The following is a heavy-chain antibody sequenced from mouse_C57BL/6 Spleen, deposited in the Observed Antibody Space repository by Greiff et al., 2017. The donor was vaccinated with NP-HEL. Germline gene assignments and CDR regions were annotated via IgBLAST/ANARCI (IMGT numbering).Heavy chain of an antibody. CDR1: GFTFSSYA. CDR3: GRGGSYYSNYEGYFDD. J-gene: IGHJ2*01. V-gene: IGHV5-4*03. CDR2: ISHGGSYT. D-gene: IGHD2-5*01. Sequence: EVKVVESGGGLVKPGGSLKLSCAASGFTFSSYAMSWVRQTPEKRLEWVATISHGGSYTYYPDNVKGRFTISRDNAKNNLYLQMSHLKSEDKAMDYCGRGGSYYSNYEGYFDDWGQGTTLTVSS.